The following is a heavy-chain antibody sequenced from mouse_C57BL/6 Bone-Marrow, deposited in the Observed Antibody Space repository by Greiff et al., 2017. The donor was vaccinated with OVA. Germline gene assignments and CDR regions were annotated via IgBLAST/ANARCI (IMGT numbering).Heavy chain of an antibody. J-gene: IGHJ2*01. Sequence: EVKLVESGGGLVKPGGSLKLSCAASGFTFSSYAMSWVRQTPEKRLEWVATISDGGSYTYYPDNVKGRFTISRDNAKNNLYLQMSHLKSEDTAMYYCARAGLRGNPPFDYWGQGTTLTVSS. CDR1: GFTFSSYA. V-gene: IGHV5-4*03. D-gene: IGHD2-1*01. CDR2: ISDGGSYT. CDR3: ARAGLRGNPPFDY.